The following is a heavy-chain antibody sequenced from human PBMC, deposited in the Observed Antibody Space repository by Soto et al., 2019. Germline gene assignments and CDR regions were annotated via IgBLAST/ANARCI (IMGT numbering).Heavy chain of an antibody. CDR2: IIPIFGTA. J-gene: IGHJ4*02. D-gene: IGHD3-9*01. Sequence: ASVKVSCKASGGTFSSYAIIWVRQAPGQGLEFMGGIIPIFGTANYAQKFQGRVTITADESTSTAYMELSSLRSEDTAVYYCARGMYYDILTGYSRPFHFDYWGQGTLVTVSS. V-gene: IGHV1-69*13. CDR1: GGTFSSYA. CDR3: ARGMYYDILTGYSRPFHFDY.